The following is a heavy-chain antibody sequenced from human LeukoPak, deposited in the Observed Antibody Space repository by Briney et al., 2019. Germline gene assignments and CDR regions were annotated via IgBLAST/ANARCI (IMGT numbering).Heavy chain of an antibody. CDR2: ISNSDYST. D-gene: IGHD1-14*01. J-gene: IGHJ4*02. V-gene: IGHV3-23*01. CDR3: AKATGYLL. Sequence: GGSLRLSCAASGFTFSSYAMSWVRQAPGKGLEWVSTISNSDYSTYYADSVKGRFTISRANSENTLYLQMNNLRAEDTAVYYCAKATGYLLWGQGTLVTVSS. CDR1: GFTFSSYA.